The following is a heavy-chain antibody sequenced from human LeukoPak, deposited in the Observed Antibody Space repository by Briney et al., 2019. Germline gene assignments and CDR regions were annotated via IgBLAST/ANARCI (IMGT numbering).Heavy chain of an antibody. Sequence: SQTLSLTCTVSGGSISSSSYYWGWIRQPPGKGLEWIGSIYYSGSTYYNPSLKSRVTISVDTSKNQFSLKLSSVTAADTAVYYCARIQVLHYDFWSGYLGPGWFDPWGQGTLVTVSS. CDR3: ARIQVLHYDFWSGYLGPGWFDP. J-gene: IGHJ5*02. CDR1: GGSISSSSYY. D-gene: IGHD3-3*01. CDR2: IYYSGST. V-gene: IGHV4-39*01.